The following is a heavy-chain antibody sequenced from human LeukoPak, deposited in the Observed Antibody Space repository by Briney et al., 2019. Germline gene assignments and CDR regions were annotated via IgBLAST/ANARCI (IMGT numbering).Heavy chain of an antibody. J-gene: IGHJ3*02. CDR3: VRGHVAVAAHDDAFDI. D-gene: IGHD6-19*01. CDR2: LDNNGDNT. Sequence: GGSLRLSCVGSGYTFTTYGMSWVRQAPGKGLEWVSGLDNNGDNTYYADSVKGRFTISRDNSKNTLYLQMNSLRVEDTAVYYCVRGHVAVAAHDDAFDIWGQGTMVTVSS. V-gene: IGHV3-23*01. CDR1: GYTFTTYG.